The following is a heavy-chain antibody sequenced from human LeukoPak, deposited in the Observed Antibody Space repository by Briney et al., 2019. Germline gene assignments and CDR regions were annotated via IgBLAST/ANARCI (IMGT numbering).Heavy chain of an antibody. CDR2: IYYSGST. D-gene: IGHD7-27*01. V-gene: IGHV4-59*01. CDR3: ARGDWGSYYFDY. CDR1: GGSISSYY. J-gene: IGHJ4*02. Sequence: SETLSLTCTVSGGSISSYYWSWIRQPPGKGLEWIGYIYYSGSTNYNPSLKSRVTISVDTSKNQFSLKLSSVTAADTAVYYCARGDWGSYYFDYWGQGTLVTVSS.